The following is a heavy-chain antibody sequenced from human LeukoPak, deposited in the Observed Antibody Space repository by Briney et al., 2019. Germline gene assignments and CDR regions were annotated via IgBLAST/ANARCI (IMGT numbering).Heavy chain of an antibody. CDR1: GFTFSSYS. V-gene: IGHV3-21*05. D-gene: IGHD2/OR15-2a*01. Sequence: GGSLRLSCAASGFTFSSYSMNWVRQAPGKGLEWVSYISSDSGIIYYADSVKGRFTISRDNAGNSLYLQMNSLRAEDTAVYYCARTISSFDLWGRGTLVTVSS. CDR2: ISSDSGII. J-gene: IGHJ2*01. CDR3: ARTISSFDL.